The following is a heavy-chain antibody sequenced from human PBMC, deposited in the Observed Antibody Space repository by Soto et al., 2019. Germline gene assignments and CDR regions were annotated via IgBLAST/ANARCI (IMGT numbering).Heavy chain of an antibody. V-gene: IGHV3-15*01. D-gene: IGHD6-19*01. J-gene: IGHJ2*01. CDR3: TAPAVAGLYWYFDL. CDR1: GFTFSNSC. CDR2: IYSNTDGFTT. Sequence: GSLRLSCPASGFTFSNSCMSLVLQAPGKGLDWVCRIYSNTDGFTTDYASPWKGRITIARSDSNNTLHLQMNSRKTEDTAVYYCTAPAVAGLYWYFDLWGRGTRVTSPQ.